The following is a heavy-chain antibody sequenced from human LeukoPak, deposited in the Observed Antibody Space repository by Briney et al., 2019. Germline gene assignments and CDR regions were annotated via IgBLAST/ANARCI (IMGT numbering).Heavy chain of an antibody. CDR3: ARVGYSGWNLEY. Sequence: GGSLRLSCAASGFTFRSYWMSWVRQAPGKGLEWVANINRGGSVKYYVDSVKGRFTISRDDAKNSLYVQMNSLRDEDTAVYYCARVGYSGWNLEYWGPGTLVTVSS. CDR1: GFTFRSYW. CDR2: INRGGSVK. J-gene: IGHJ4*02. D-gene: IGHD5-12*01. V-gene: IGHV3-7*01.